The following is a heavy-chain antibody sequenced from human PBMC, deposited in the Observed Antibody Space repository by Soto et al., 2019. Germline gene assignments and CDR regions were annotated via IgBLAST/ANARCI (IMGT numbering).Heavy chain of an antibody. Sequence: EVQLVESGGGLVKPGGSLRLSCAASGFTFGNAWMSWVRQAPGKGLEWVGRVKSKTDGGTTDYAAPVKGRFTISRDNSKNTRYLQMNSLKTAETAVYYCTTEVELPSYGPWGQGTLVTVSS. J-gene: IGHJ5*02. CDR2: VKSKTDGGTT. D-gene: IGHD1-26*01. CDR3: TTEVELPSYGP. V-gene: IGHV3-15*01. CDR1: GFTFGNAW.